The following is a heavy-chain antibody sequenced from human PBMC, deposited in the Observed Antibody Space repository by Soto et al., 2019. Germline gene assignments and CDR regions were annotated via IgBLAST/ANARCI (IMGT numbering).Heavy chain of an antibody. Sequence: SQTLSLTCAISGDSVSSNSAAWNWVRQSPSRGLEWLGRTYYRSKWKTDYAVSVRGRITINPDTSKNQFSLQLNSVTPGDTAVYYCARGDVIDIWGRGTTVTVSS. CDR3: ARGDVIDI. CDR2: TYYRSKWKT. CDR1: GDSVSSNSAA. J-gene: IGHJ3*02. V-gene: IGHV6-1*01.